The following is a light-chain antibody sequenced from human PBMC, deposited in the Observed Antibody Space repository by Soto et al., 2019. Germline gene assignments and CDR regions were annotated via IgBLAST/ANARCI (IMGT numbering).Light chain of an antibody. V-gene: IGLV2-14*01. CDR1: SSDVGFYNY. CDR2: EVS. CDR3: SSYTTSRTYV. Sequence: QSALTQPASVSGSPGQSITISCTGTSSDVGFYNYVSWYQQHPGKAPKVMIYEVSNRPSGVSNRFSGSKSGTTASLTISGLQAEDEADYYCSSYTTSRTYVFGTGTKLTVL. J-gene: IGLJ1*01.